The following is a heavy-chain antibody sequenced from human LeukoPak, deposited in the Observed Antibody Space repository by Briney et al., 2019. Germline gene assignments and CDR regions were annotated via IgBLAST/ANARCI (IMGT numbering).Heavy chain of an antibody. CDR3: ARANGGGLDY. CDR2: IHPTDGST. Sequence: ASVKVSCKTSGYTFSTYYMHWVRQAPGQGLEWLGMIHPTDGSTSYTQKIQGRVTMTRDTATGTGYLELSSLRSEDTAVYWCARANGGGLDYWGQGTLITVSS. CDR1: GYTFSTYY. V-gene: IGHV1-46*01. D-gene: IGHD3-10*01. J-gene: IGHJ4*02.